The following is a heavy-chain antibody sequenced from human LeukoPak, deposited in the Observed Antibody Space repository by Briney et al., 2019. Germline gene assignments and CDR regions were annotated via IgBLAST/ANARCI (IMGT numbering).Heavy chain of an antibody. CDR2: ISGSGGST. V-gene: IGHV3-23*01. J-gene: IGHJ4*02. CDR3: TKQAGMTTFAHFDY. CDR1: GFTFSSYA. Sequence: GGSLRLSCAASGFTFSSYAMSWVRQAPGKGPEWVSAISGSGGSTYYADSVKGRFTISRDNSKNTLYLQMNSLRAEDTAVYYCTKQAGMTTFAHFDYWGQGTLVTVSS. D-gene: IGHD3-16*01.